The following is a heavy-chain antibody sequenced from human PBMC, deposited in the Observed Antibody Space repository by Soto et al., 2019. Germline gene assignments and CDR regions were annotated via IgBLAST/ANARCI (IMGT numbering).Heavy chain of an antibody. D-gene: IGHD3-10*01. V-gene: IGHV1-69*02. CDR3: ARAGGSGSYGYYYGMDV. CDR1: GGTFSSYT. CDR2: IIPILGIA. J-gene: IGHJ6*02. Sequence: VSCKASGGTFSSYTISWVRQAPGQGLEWMGRIIPILGIANYAQKFQGRVTITADKSTSTAYMELSSLRSEDTAVYYCARAGGSGSYGYYYGMDVWGQGTTVTVSS.